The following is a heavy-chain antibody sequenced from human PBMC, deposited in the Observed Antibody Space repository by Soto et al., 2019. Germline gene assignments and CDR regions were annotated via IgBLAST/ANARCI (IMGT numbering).Heavy chain of an antibody. CDR3: ARVLVYSSGFDY. Sequence: ASVKVSCKASGYTFTSYDINLVRLATGQGLEWMGWMNPNSGNTGYAQKFQGRVTMTRNTSISTAYMELSSLRSEDTAVYYCARVLVYSSGFDYWGQGTLVTVSS. CDR2: MNPNSGNT. D-gene: IGHD6-19*01. J-gene: IGHJ4*02. V-gene: IGHV1-8*01. CDR1: GYTFTSYD.